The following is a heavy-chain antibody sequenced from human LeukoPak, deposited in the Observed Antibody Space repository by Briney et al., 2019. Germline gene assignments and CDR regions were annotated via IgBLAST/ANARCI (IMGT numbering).Heavy chain of an antibody. Sequence: SETLSLTCNVSGGSISSDYYYWSWIRQHPGKGLEWIGYIYSRGNTYYNPSLRSRVTISLDTSKNQFSLKLSSVTAADTAVYYCARDTGDTLTGGRVFDFWGQGTPVTVSS. V-gene: IGHV4-31*03. J-gene: IGHJ4*02. CDR1: GGSISSDYYY. CDR3: ARDTGDTLTGGRVFDF. CDR2: IYSRGNT. D-gene: IGHD3-9*01.